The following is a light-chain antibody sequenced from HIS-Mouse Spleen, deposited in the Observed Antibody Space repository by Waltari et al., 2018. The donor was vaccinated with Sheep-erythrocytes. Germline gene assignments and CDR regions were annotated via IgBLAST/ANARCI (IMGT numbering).Light chain of an antibody. J-gene: IGLJ1*01. CDR2: EDS. CDR1: ALPKKS. CDR3: YSTDSSGNRDV. Sequence: SYELTQPPSVSVSPGQPARITCSGDALPKKSAYWYQQKSGQAPVLVIYEDSKRPSGIPERFSGSSSGTMATLTISGAQVEDEADYYCYSTDSSGNRDVFGTGTKVTVL. V-gene: IGLV3-10*01.